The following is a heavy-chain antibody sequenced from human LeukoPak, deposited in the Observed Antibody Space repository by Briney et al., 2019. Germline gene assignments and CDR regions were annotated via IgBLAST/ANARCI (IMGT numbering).Heavy chain of an antibody. V-gene: IGHV3-23*01. D-gene: IGHD3-16*01. Sequence: GGSLRLSCAASGFTFSTFAMIWVRQPPGKGLEWVSSIFPSGGEIHYADSVRGRFTISRDNSKNTLYLQMNSLRAEDTAVYYPTTLGGDAFDIWGQGTMVTVSS. CDR2: IFPSGGEI. J-gene: IGHJ3*02. CDR1: GFTFSTFA. CDR3: TTLGGDAFDI.